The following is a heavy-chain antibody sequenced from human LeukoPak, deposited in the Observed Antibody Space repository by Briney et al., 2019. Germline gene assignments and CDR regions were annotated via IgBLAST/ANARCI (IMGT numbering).Heavy chain of an antibody. D-gene: IGHD2-2*01. CDR2: INTNTGNP. V-gene: IGHV7-4-1*02. CDR3: ARDRRFIVPAARPPPNWFDP. Sequence: ASVKVSCKASGYTFTSYAMNWVRQAPGQGLEWMGWINTNTGNPTYAQGFTGRFVFSLDTSVSTAYLQISSLKAEDTAVYYCARDRRFIVPAARPPPNWFDPWGQGTLVTVSS. CDR1: GYTFTSYA. J-gene: IGHJ5*02.